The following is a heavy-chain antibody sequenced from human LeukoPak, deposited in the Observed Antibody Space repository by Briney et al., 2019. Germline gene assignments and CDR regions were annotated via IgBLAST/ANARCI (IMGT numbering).Heavy chain of an antibody. V-gene: IGHV4-59*12. J-gene: IGHJ6*03. CDR1: GGSISSYY. CDR3: ARESGDSSGYYYYYMDV. Sequence: SETLSLTCTVSGGSISSYYWSWIRQPPGKGLEWIGYIYYSGSTNYNPSLKSRVTISVDTSKNQFSLKLSSVTAADTAVYYCARESGDSSGYYYYYMDVWGKGTTVTISS. CDR2: IYYSGST. D-gene: IGHD3-22*01.